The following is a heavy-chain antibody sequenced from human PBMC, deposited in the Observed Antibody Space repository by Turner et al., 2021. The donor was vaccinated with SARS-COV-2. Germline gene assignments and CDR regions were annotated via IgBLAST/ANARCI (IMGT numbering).Heavy chain of an antibody. D-gene: IGHD2-15*01. J-gene: IGHJ3*02. CDR3: ARGGVVAATAYDAFDI. Sequence: QVQLVESGGGVVQPGRSLRLSCAASGFTFSSYAMHWVRQAPGKGLEWVAVISYDGSNKYYADSVKGRFTISRDNSKNTLYLQMNSLRAEDTAVYYAARGGVVAATAYDAFDIWGQGTMVTVSS. CDR2: ISYDGSNK. V-gene: IGHV3-30-3*01. CDR1: GFTFSSYA.